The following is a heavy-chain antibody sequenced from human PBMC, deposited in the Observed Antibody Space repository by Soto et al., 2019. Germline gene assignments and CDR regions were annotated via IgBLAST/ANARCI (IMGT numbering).Heavy chain of an antibody. CDR2: AYYSGNT. J-gene: IGHJ5*02. CDR1: GGSISSSGFS. Sequence: SETLSLTCTVSGGSISSSGFSRGWVRQPPGKGLEWIGCAYYSGNTYYNPSLKSRVTISVDTSGNQFSLRLDSVTAADTAVYYCTKVSSGWFDPWGQGTLVTVSS. D-gene: IGHD2-8*01. CDR3: TKVSSGWFDP. V-gene: IGHV4-39*01.